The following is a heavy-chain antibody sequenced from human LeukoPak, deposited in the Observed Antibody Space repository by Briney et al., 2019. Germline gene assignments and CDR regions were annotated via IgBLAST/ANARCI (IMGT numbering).Heavy chain of an antibody. J-gene: IGHJ4*02. V-gene: IGHV3-30*18. Sequence: GGSLRLSCAASGFAFSTYGMHWVRQAPGKGLEWVAVTSFDGTNKNCADSVKGRFTISRDNSKNTLFLQMNSLRAEDTAVYYCAKKSPGTYYAPPDYWGQGTLVTVSS. CDR2: TSFDGTNK. CDR3: AKKSPGTYYAPPDY. D-gene: IGHD3-10*01. CDR1: GFAFSTYG.